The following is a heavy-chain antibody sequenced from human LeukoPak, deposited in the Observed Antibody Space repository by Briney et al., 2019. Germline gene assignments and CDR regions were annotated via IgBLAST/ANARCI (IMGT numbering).Heavy chain of an antibody. Sequence: PSETLSLTCTVSGGSISSSSYYWGWIRQPPGKGLEWIGSIYYSGSTYYNPSLKSRVTISVDTSENQFSLKLSSVTAADTAVYYCASGGAAAGTMDVWGQGTTVTVSS. V-gene: IGHV4-39*01. D-gene: IGHD6-13*01. CDR2: IYYSGST. CDR3: ASGGAAAGTMDV. J-gene: IGHJ6*02. CDR1: GGSISSSSYY.